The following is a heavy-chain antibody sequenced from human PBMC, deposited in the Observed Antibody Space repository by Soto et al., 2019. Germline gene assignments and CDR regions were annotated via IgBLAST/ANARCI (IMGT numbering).Heavy chain of an antibody. D-gene: IGHD3-3*01. CDR2: IIPIFGTA. Sequence: SVKVACKASWCPLIRYAIIWVRQAPGQGLEWMGGIIPIFGTANYAQKFQGRVTITADESTSTAYMELSSLRSEDTAVYYRASLITMSGEPPDAFDICGQRTMVTVSS. CDR1: WCPLIRYA. CDR3: ASLITMSGEPPDAFDI. V-gene: IGHV1-69*01. J-gene: IGHJ3*02.